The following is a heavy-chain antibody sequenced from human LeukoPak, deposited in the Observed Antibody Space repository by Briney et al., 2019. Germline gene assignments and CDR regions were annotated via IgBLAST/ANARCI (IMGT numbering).Heavy chain of an antibody. CDR1: GSSISSYY. CDR3: ASLYCSSTSCYRDGADY. D-gene: IGHD2-2*01. J-gene: IGHJ4*02. Sequence: SETLSLTCTVSGSSISSYYWSWIRQPPGKGLEWIGYIYYSGSTNYNPSLKSRVTISVDTSKNQFSLKLSSVTAADTAVYYCASLYCSSTSCYRDGADYWGQGTLVTVSS. CDR2: IYYSGST. V-gene: IGHV4-59*01.